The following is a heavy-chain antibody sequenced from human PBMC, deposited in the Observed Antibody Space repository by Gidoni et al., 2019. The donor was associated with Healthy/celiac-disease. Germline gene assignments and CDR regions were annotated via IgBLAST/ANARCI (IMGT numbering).Heavy chain of an antibody. CDR3: ARPNYSSGWPFDY. CDR2: IIPIFGTA. V-gene: IGHV1-69*01. Sequence: GIIPIFGTANYAQKFQGRVTITADESTSTAYMELSSLRSEDTAVYYCARPNYSSGWPFDYWGQGTLVTVSS. J-gene: IGHJ4*02. D-gene: IGHD6-19*01.